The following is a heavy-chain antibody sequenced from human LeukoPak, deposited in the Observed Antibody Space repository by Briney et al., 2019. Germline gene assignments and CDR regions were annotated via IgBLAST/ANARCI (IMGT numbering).Heavy chain of an antibody. J-gene: IGHJ4*02. CDR3: ARGDPYYHGSGSYSPYYFDY. CDR1: GGSLSGYY. D-gene: IGHD3-10*01. Sequence: SETLSLTCAAYGGSLSGYYWSLIRQPPGKGLEWIGEINHSGSTNYNPSLKSRVTISIDTSKNQFSLKLSSVTAADTAVYYCARGDPYYHGSGSYSPYYFDYWGQGTLVTVSS. CDR2: INHSGST. V-gene: IGHV4-34*01.